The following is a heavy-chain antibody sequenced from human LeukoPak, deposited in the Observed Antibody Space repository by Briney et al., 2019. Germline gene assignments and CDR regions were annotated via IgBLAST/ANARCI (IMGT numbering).Heavy chain of an antibody. CDR2: IREDGSEK. CDR1: GFTFSRYW. V-gene: IGHV3-7*01. CDR3: ARAPRGGYSGIYLDY. D-gene: IGHD3-16*01. Sequence: GGSLRLSCAASGFTFSRYWMNWVRQAPGKGLEWVANIREDGSEKYYVASVKGRFTIYSANTKNLLYLEMSSLRAEDTAVYYCARAPRGGYSGIYLDYWGQGSLVTVSS. J-gene: IGHJ4*02.